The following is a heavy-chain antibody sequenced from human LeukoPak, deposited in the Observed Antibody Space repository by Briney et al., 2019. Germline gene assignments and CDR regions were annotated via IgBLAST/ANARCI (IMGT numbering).Heavy chain of an antibody. D-gene: IGHD6-13*01. CDR2: IIPIFGTA. J-gene: IGHJ4*02. CDR3: ASFAGIAAAHSDFDY. V-gene: IGHV1-69*06. Sequence: ASVNVSSKASGGTFTSYAISWVRQAPGQGLEWMGGIIPIFGTANYAQKFQGRVTITSDKSTSTAYMELSSLRSEDTAVYYCASFAGIAAAHSDFDYWGQGTLVTVSS. CDR1: GGTFTSYA.